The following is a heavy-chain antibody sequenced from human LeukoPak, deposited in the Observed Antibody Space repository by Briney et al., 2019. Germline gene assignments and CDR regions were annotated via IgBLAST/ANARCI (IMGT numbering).Heavy chain of an antibody. CDR3: ARRRAVRGYYYYGMDV. D-gene: IGHD3-10*01. Sequence: ASVKVSCKASGYTFTSYGISWVRQAPGQGLEWMGWINPNSGGTNYAQKFQGRVTMTRDTSISTAYMELSRLRSDDTAVYYCARRRAVRGYYYYGMDVWGQGTTVTVSS. CDR2: INPNSGGT. V-gene: IGHV1-2*02. J-gene: IGHJ6*02. CDR1: GYTFTSYG.